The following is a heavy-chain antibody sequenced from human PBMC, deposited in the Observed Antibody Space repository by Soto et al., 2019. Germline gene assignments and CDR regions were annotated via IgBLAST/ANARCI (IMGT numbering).Heavy chain of an antibody. V-gene: IGHV4-31*03. CDR3: ARGRSSGWYYLDY. CDR1: GGSISSGAYY. CDR2: IYYSGST. D-gene: IGHD6-19*01. J-gene: IGHJ4*01. Sequence: QVQLQESGPGLGKPSETLSLTCTVSGGSISSGAYYWSWIRQHPGKGLAWLGYIYYSGSTYYNPSLKIRLTISRATSKNQFSLKLSSVTAAYTAVYYCARGRSSGWYYLDYWGHGTLVTVSS.